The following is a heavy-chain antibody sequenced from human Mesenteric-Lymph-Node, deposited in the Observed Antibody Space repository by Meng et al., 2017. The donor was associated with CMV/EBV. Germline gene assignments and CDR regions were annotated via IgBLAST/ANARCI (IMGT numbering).Heavy chain of an antibody. CDR2: INHSGST. D-gene: IGHD6-13*01. V-gene: IGHV4-34*01. CDR3: ARIHSQGSSSWYKLYYFDY. J-gene: IGHJ4*02. Sequence: SFSGYYRSWIRQPPGKGLEWIGEINHSGSTNYNPSLKSRVTISVDTSKNQFSLKLSSVTAADTAVYYCARIHSQGSSSWYKLYYFDYWGQGTLVTVSS. CDR1: SFSGYY.